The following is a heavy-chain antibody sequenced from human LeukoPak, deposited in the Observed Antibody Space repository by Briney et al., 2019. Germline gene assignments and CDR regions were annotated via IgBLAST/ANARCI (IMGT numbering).Heavy chain of an antibody. V-gene: IGHV3-30-3*01. D-gene: IGHD5-12*01. CDR3: ARGYTYYYYGMDV. Sequence: GGSLRLSCAASGFTFSSYAMHCVRQVPGKGLEWVAVISYDGNNQYYADSVKGRFTISRDNSKNTLYLQMNSLRVEDTAVYYCARGYTYYYYGMDVWGQGTTVTVSS. CDR2: ISYDGNNQ. J-gene: IGHJ6*02. CDR1: GFTFSSYA.